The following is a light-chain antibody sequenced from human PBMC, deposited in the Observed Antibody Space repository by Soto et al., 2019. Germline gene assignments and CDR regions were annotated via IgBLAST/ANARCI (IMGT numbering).Light chain of an antibody. Sequence: QSVLTQPPSASSTPGQTVTISCSGSTSNIGTFYVYWYQHLPGTAPKLLIYLGDQRASGVSDRFFGSKSGTSASLAINGLRSDDEADYYCAAWDDNLNAYVFGSGTKLTVL. J-gene: IGLJ1*01. CDR1: TSNIGTFY. CDR3: AAWDDNLNAYV. V-gene: IGLV1-47*02. CDR2: LGD.